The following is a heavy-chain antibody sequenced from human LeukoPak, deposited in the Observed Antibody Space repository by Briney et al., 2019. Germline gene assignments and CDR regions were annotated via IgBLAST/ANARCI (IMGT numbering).Heavy chain of an antibody. V-gene: IGHV3-23*01. CDR3: AKDGGQGADY. J-gene: IGHJ4*02. CDR1: GFTFSTYG. Sequence: GGSLRLSCVASGFTFSTYGMSWVRQAPGKGLEWVSGISGSDGSTYYADSVKGRFTISRDNSKNTLYLQMNSLRAGDMAVYYCAKDGGQGADYWGQGTLVSVSS. D-gene: IGHD3-16*01. CDR2: ISGSDGST.